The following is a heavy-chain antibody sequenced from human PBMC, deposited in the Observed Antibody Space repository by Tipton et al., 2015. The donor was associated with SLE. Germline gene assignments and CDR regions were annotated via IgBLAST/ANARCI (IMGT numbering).Heavy chain of an antibody. J-gene: IGHJ4*02. Sequence: RSLRLSCAASGFTFSSYAMHWVRQAPGKGLEWVAVISYDGSKKYYADSVKGRFTISRDNSKNTLYLQMNSLRAEDTAVYYCAFVVTVDYWSQGTLVTVSS. CDR1: GFTFSSYA. CDR3: AFVVTVDY. D-gene: IGHD3-22*01. V-gene: IGHV3-30-3*01. CDR2: ISYDGSKK.